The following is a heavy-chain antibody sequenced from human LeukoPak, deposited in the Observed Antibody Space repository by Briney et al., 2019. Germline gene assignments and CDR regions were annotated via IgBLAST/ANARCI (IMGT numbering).Heavy chain of an antibody. CDR1: GYSFIDYY. CDR2: INPNSGGT. CDR3: ARVIVGGIYCFYY. Sequence: ASVKVSCKPSGYSFIDYYIHSVGPAPGQGLEWMGWINPNSGGTTYAQKFQGRVTMTRDTSISTVYMELSRLRSDDTAMYYCARVIVGGIYCFYYWGQGTLVTVSS. J-gene: IGHJ4*02. D-gene: IGHD6-19*01. V-gene: IGHV1-2*02.